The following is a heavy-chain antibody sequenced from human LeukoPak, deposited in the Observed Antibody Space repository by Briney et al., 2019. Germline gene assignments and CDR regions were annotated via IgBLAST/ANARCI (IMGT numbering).Heavy chain of an antibody. V-gene: IGHV4-59*01. CDR1: GGSISSYY. D-gene: IGHD3-22*01. CDR3: ARESWYYDSSGYLYNWFDP. CDR2: IYYSRST. Sequence: PSETLSLTCTVSGGSISSYYWSWIRQPPGKGLEWIGYIYYSRSTNYNPSLKSRVTISVDTSKNQFSLKLSSVTAADTAVYYCARESWYYDSSGYLYNWFDPWGQGTLVTVSS. J-gene: IGHJ5*02.